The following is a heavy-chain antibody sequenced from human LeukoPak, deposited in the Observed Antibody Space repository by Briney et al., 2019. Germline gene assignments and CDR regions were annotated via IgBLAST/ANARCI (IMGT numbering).Heavy chain of an antibody. D-gene: IGHD4-17*01. CDR2: IRGSNGDT. Sequence: ASVTVSCTASGYSFTSYGISWVRQAPGQGLEWMGWIRGSNGDTNYAQKFQGRVTVTTDTSTNTAYLELRSLRSDDTAVYYCARDTGFGDNGVDYWGQGTLVTVSS. CDR1: GYSFTSYG. V-gene: IGHV1-18*01. J-gene: IGHJ4*02. CDR3: ARDTGFGDNGVDY.